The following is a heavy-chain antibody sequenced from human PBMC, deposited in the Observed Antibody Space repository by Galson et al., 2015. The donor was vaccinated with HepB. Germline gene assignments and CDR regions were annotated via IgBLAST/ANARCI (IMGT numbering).Heavy chain of an antibody. Sequence: SLRLSCAASGFTFRTYWMSWARQAPGRGLEWVATIKEDGSEKYYVDSVKGRFTISRDNAKNSLYLQMNSLRVEDTAVYFCVRPSGDGDCRGQGTLVTVSS. CDR2: IKEDGSEK. D-gene: IGHD2-21*02. V-gene: IGHV3-7*03. CDR1: GFTFRTYW. J-gene: IGHJ4*02. CDR3: VRPSGDGDC.